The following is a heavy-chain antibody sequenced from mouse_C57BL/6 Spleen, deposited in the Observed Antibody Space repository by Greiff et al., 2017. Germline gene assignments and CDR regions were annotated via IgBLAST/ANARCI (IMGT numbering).Heavy chain of an antibody. J-gene: IGHJ4*01. CDR2: ISYSGST. V-gene: IGHV3-8*01. Sequence: EVHLVESGPGLAKPSQTLSLTCSVTGYSITSDYWNWIRKFPGNKLEYMGYISYSGSTYYNPSLKSRISITRDTSKNQYYLQLNSVTTEDTATYYCARYSDYDGDYYAMDYWGQGTSVTVSS. CDR1: GYSITSDY. CDR3: ARYSDYDGDYYAMDY. D-gene: IGHD2-4*01.